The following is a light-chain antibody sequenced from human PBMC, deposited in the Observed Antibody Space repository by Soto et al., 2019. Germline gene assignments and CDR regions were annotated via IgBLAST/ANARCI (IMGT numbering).Light chain of an antibody. CDR2: GAF. V-gene: IGKV3-15*01. CDR1: QSVSSK. J-gene: IGKJ1*01. CDR3: QQYNIYPRT. Sequence: EIVMTQSPATLSVSPGERSTLSCRASQSVSSKLAWYQQKPGQPARLLMYGAFASATGIPATFSGSGSGTAFTLTISSLQSEDFALYYCQQYNIYPRTFGQGTKVEI.